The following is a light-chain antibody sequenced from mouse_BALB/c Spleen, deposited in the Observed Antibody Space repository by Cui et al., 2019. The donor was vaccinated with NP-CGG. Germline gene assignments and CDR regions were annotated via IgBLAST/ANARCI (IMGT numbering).Light chain of an antibody. CDR2: GTN. Sequence: QAFLTHESAPTTSPGETVTLTCRSSTGAVTTSNYANWVQEKPDHLFTGLIGGTNNRAPGVPARFSGSLIEDKAALTITGAQTEDEAIYFCALWYSNHWVFGGGTKLTVL. CDR1: TGAVTTSNY. V-gene: IGLV1*01. CDR3: ALWYSNHWV. J-gene: IGLJ1*01.